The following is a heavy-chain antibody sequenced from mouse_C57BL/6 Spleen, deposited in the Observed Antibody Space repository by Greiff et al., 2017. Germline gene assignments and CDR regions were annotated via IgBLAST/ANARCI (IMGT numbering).Heavy chain of an antibody. J-gene: IGHJ1*03. CDR3: TKGYYYGSSYSSYWYFDV. Sequence: LVESGAELVRPGASVTLSCKASGYTFTDYEMHWVKQTPVHGLEWIGAIDPETGGTAYNQKFKGKAILTADKSSSTAYMELRSLTSEDSAVYYCTKGYYYGSSYSSYWYFDVWGTGTTVTVSS. CDR1: GYTFTDYE. V-gene: IGHV1-15*01. CDR2: IDPETGGT. D-gene: IGHD1-1*01.